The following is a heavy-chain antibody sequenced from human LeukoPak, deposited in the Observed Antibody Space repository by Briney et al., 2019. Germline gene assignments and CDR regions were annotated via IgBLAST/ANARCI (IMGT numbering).Heavy chain of an antibody. Sequence: YADSVKGRFTISRDNSRTTLYLLMNSLRAEDTAVYYCAKDAAANVDYPYYFDYWGQGALVTVSS. D-gene: IGHD4-11*01. J-gene: IGHJ4*02. V-gene: IGHV3-23*01. CDR3: AKDAAANVDYPYYFDY.